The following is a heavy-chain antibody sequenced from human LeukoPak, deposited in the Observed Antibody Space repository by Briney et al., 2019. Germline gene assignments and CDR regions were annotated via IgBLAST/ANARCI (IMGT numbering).Heavy chain of an antibody. CDR2: ISAYNGNT. Sequence: ASVKVSCKASGYTFTSYGISWVRQAPGQGLECMGWISAYNGNTNYAQKLQGRVTMTTDTSRSTAYMELRSLRSDDTAVYYCARDGDFWSNSYYYYMDVWGKGTTATVSS. J-gene: IGHJ6*03. D-gene: IGHD3-3*01. CDR3: ARDGDFWSNSYYYYMDV. CDR1: GYTFTSYG. V-gene: IGHV1-18*01.